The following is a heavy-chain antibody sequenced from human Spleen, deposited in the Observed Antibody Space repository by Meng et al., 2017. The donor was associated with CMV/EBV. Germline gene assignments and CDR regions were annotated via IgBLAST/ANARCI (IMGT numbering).Heavy chain of an antibody. J-gene: IGHJ4*02. CDR2: ISYDGSNQ. CDR3: ARDYGGRWVGATRTVDY. Sequence: GGSLRLSCAASRFNFGIHPMYWVRQAPGKGLEWVAVISYDGSNQDYADSVKGRFTISRDNAKNSLYLQMNSLRAEDTAVYYCARDYGGRWVGATRTVDYWGQGTLVTVSS. V-gene: IGHV3-30*04. D-gene: IGHD1-26*01. CDR1: RFNFGIHP.